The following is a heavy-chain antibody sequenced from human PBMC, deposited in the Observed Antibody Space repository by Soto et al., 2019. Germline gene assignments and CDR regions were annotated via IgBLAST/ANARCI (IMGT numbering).Heavy chain of an antibody. CDR3: ARDLGRAVAVRVWFDP. Sequence: QVQLQESGPGLVKPSETLSLTCTVSGGSISSYYWSWIRQPAGKGLEWIGRIYTSGSTNYNPALKSRVTMSVDTSKNQFSLKLSSVTAADTAVYYCARDLGRAVAVRVWFDPWGQGTLVTVSS. CDR2: IYTSGST. V-gene: IGHV4-4*07. D-gene: IGHD6-19*01. J-gene: IGHJ5*02. CDR1: GGSISSYY.